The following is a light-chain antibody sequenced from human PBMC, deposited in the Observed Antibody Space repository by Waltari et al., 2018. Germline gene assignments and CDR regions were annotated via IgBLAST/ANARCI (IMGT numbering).Light chain of an antibody. CDR1: QDISTW. V-gene: IGKV1-12*01. Sequence: DVQMTQSPSSVSASVGARVTITCRASQDISTWLAWYQQEPGKAPKLLIFTASTLQKGVPSRFSGSGSGTDFTLSISSLQPEDVATYYCLQSNSFPLTFGGGTKVEI. CDR2: TAS. J-gene: IGKJ4*01. CDR3: LQSNSFPLT.